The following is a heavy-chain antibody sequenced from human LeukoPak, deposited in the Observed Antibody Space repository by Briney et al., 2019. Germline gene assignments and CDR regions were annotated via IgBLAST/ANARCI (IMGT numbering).Heavy chain of an antibody. CDR2: IYTSGST. CDR1: GGSISSYY. Sequence: PSETLSLTCTVSGGSISSYYWSWIRRPAGKGLEWIGRIYTSGSTNYNPSLKSRVTMSVDTSKNQFSLKLSSVTAADTAVYYCASDRSESAFDIWGQGTMVTVSS. CDR3: ASDRSESAFDI. V-gene: IGHV4-4*07. J-gene: IGHJ3*02.